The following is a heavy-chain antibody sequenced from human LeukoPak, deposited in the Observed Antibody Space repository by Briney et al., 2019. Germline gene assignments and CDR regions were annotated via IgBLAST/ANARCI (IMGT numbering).Heavy chain of an antibody. CDR3: ARVVPAAEITNWFDP. CDR1: GYSISSSNW. Sequence: PSDTLSLTCAASGYSISSSNWWGWIRQPPGKGLEWIGYIYYSGSTYYNPSLKSRVTMSVDTSKNQFSLKLSSVTAVDTAVYYCARVVPAAEITNWFDPWGQGTLVTVSS. V-gene: IGHV4-28*03. D-gene: IGHD2-2*01. J-gene: IGHJ5*02. CDR2: IYYSGST.